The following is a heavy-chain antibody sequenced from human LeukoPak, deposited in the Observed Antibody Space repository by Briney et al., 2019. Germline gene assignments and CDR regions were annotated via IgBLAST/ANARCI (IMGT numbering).Heavy chain of an antibody. Sequence: SETLSLTCTVSGGSFSSSSYYWGWIRQPPGKGLKWIGSIYYSGSTYYNPSLKSRVTISVDTSKNQFSLKLSSVTAADTAVYYCARHNYDSSGFLKYWGQGTLVTVSS. CDR2: IYYSGST. CDR3: ARHNYDSSGFLKY. CDR1: GGSFSSSSYY. V-gene: IGHV4-39*01. J-gene: IGHJ4*02. D-gene: IGHD3-22*01.